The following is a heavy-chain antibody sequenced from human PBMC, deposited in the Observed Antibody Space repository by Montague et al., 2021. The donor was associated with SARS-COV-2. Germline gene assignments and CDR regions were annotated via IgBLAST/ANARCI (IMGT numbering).Heavy chain of an antibody. CDR2: IYYSGST. Sequence: SETLSLTCTVSGGSISSYYCSWIRQPPGKGLELIGYIYYSGSTNYNPSPKSRVTISVDTSKNQFSLKLSSVTAADTAVYYCARHAFGYFDWLNEGYFDYWGQGTLVTVSS. V-gene: IGHV4-59*08. J-gene: IGHJ4*02. CDR1: GGSISSYY. D-gene: IGHD3-9*01. CDR3: ARHAFGYFDWLNEGYFDY.